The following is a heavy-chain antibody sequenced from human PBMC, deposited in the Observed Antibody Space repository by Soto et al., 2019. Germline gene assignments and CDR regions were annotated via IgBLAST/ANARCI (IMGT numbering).Heavy chain of an antibody. CDR3: ARGGAYGYDFWSGYTRFDY. V-gene: IGHV4-59*01. J-gene: IGHJ4*02. Sequence: SETLSLTCTVSGGSISSYYWSWIRQPPGKGLEWIGYIYYSGSTNYNPSLKSRVTISVDTSKNQLSLKLSSVTAADTAVYYCARGGAYGYDFWSGYTRFDYWGQGTLVTVSS. CDR1: GGSISSYY. CDR2: IYYSGST. D-gene: IGHD3-3*01.